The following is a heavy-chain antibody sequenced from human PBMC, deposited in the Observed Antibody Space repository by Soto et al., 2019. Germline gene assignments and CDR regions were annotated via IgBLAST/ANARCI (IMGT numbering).Heavy chain of an antibody. CDR3: AKSGYSGYDWAEYFQH. D-gene: IGHD5-12*01. Sequence: GGSLRLSCAASGFTFSSYGMHWVRQAPGKGLEWVAVISYDGSNKYYADSVKGRFTISRDNSKNTLYLQMNSLRAEDTAVYYCAKSGYSGYDWAEYFQHWGQGTLVTVSS. CDR1: GFTFSSYG. J-gene: IGHJ1*01. CDR2: ISYDGSNK. V-gene: IGHV3-30*18.